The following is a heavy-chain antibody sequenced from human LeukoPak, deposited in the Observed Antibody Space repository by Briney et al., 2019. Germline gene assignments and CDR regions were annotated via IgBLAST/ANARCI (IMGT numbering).Heavy chain of an antibody. V-gene: IGHV3-66*01. Sequence: GGSLRLSCAASEFSVGSNYMTWVRQAPGKGLEWVSLIYSGGSTYYADSVKGRFTISRDDAKKSLYLQMDSLRAEDTAVYFCARFAEVYYYVDVWGTGTTVIVSS. CDR1: EFSVGSNY. D-gene: IGHD2-21*01. CDR3: ARFAEVYYYVDV. CDR2: IYSGGST. J-gene: IGHJ6*03.